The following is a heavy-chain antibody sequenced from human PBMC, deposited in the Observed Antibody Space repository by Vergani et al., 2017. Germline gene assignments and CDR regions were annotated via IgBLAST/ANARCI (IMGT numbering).Heavy chain of an antibody. J-gene: IGHJ4*02. CDR2: ISYDGSNK. CDR1: GFTFSSYG. Sequence: QVQLVESGGGVVQPGRSLRLSCAASGFTFSSYGMHWVRQAPGKGLEWVAVISYDGSNKYYADSVKGRFTISRDNSKNTLYLQMNSLRAEDTAVYYCARGDYYDSSGYYCYWGQGTLVTVSS. CDR3: ARGDYYDSSGYYCY. V-gene: IGHV3-30*03. D-gene: IGHD3-22*01.